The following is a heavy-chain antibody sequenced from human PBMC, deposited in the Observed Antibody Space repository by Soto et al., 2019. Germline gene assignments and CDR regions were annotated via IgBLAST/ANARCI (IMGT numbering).Heavy chain of an antibody. V-gene: IGHV4-31*03. D-gene: IGHD4-17*01. J-gene: IGHJ5*02. Sequence: QVQLQESGPGLVKPSQTLSLTCTVSGGSISSGGYYWSWIRQHPGKGLEWIGYIYSSGSTFYNPSLKSRVTISGDTSKNQFSLNLNSVTAADTAVYYCARVLWSTVSPTRDSWFAPWGQGALVTVSS. CDR2: IYSSGST. CDR1: GGSISSGGYY. CDR3: ARVLWSTVSPTRDSWFAP.